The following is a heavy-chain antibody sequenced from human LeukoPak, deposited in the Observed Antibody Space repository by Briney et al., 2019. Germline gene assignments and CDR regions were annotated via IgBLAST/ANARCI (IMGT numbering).Heavy chain of an antibody. Sequence: SETLSLTCTVSGGSISSYYWSWIRQPPGKGLEWIGYIYYSGSTNYNPSLKSRVTISVDTSKNQFSLKLSSVTAADTAVYYCAGRPHYYDSSGYSAKSPFDLWGRGTLVTVSS. V-gene: IGHV4-59*08. CDR2: IYYSGST. D-gene: IGHD3-22*01. CDR3: AGRPHYYDSSGYSAKSPFDL. J-gene: IGHJ2*01. CDR1: GGSISSYY.